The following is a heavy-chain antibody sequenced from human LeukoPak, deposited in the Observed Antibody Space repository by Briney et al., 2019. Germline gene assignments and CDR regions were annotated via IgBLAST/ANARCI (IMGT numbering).Heavy chain of an antibody. J-gene: IGHJ4*02. CDR3: AKDLGLSVGSTPFDY. CDR2: IYGSGVST. V-gene: IGHV3-23*01. D-gene: IGHD1-26*01. Sequence: GGSLRLSCAASGLTFSTYTMSWVRQAPGKGLEWVSSIYGSGVSTFYADSVQGRFTISRDNFQNTLSLQMNNLRADDTAIYYCAKDLGLSVGSTPFDYWGQGTLVTVSS. CDR1: GLTFSTYT.